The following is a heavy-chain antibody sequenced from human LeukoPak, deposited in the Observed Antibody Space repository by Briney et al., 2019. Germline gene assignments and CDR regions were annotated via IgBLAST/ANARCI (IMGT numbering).Heavy chain of an antibody. V-gene: IGHV3-48*03. CDR2: ISSSGSTI. CDR3: AKDDAWGRYKD. CDR1: GFTFSSYE. Sequence: GGSLRLSCAASGFTFSSYEMNWVRQAPGKGLEWVSYISSSGSTIYYADSVKGRFTISRDNAKNTVSLQMNSLRGDDTAVYYCAKDDAWGRYKDWGQGTLVTVSS. D-gene: IGHD3-16*01. J-gene: IGHJ1*01.